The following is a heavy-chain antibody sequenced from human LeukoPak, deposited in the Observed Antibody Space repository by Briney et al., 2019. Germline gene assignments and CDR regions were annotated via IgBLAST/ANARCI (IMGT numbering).Heavy chain of an antibody. CDR3: AKGIAASRDDY. D-gene: IGHD6-13*01. Sequence: PGGSLRLSCAASGFTFSRYNVNWVRQAPGKGLEWVSAISGSGGSTYYADSVKGRFTISRDNSKNTLYLQMNSLRAEDTAVYYCAKGIAASRDDYWGQGTLVTVSS. CDR2: ISGSGGST. CDR1: GFTFSRYN. J-gene: IGHJ4*02. V-gene: IGHV3-23*01.